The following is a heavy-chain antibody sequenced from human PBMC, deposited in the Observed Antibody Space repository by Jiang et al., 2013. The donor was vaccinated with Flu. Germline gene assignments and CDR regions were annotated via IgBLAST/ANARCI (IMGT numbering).Heavy chain of an antibody. J-gene: IGHJ4*02. Sequence: QSGAEVKKPGASVKVSCKVSGYRLTELSMHWVRQAPGKGLEWMGVFDPEDGDTAYAQNLQGRVTMTEDTSTDTAYMELSSLRSEDTAIYYCATRKHSSNWFYFNFWGSGNPGLRLV. V-gene: IGHV1-24*01. CDR1: GYRLTELS. D-gene: IGHD6-13*01. CDR3: ATRKHSSNWFYFNF. CDR2: FDPEDGDT.